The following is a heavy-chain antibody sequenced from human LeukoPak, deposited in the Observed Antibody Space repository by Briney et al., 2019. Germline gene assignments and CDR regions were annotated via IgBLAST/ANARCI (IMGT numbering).Heavy chain of an antibody. CDR3: ARDFSWSVDY. Sequence: GASVKVSCTASGDILNSYHIHWVRQAPGQGLEWMGIIKHSGGSTTYAQKFQGRLTMTRDTSTGTVNMELSSLTSEDTAAYYCARDFSWSVDYWGQGALVTVSS. V-gene: IGHV1-46*02. D-gene: IGHD6-13*01. CDR2: IKHSGGST. J-gene: IGHJ4*02. CDR1: GDILNSYH.